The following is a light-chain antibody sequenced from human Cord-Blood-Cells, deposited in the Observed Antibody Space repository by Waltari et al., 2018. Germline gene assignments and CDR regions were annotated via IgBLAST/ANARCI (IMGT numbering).Light chain of an antibody. V-gene: IGKV1-12*01. CDR3: QQANSFPHS. CDR2: AEA. Sequence: DIQMTQPPSPVSASVGDRVTITCRASQGVSSWLAWYQQKPAKAPKLLIYAEASLQSGVPSRFSGSGSGTDFTLNISSLQPEDFATYYCQQANSFPHSFGQETKLEIK. CDR1: QGVSSW. J-gene: IGKJ2*03.